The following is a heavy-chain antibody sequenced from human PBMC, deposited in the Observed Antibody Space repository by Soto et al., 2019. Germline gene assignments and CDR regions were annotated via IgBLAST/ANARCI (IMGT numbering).Heavy chain of an antibody. J-gene: IGHJ3*02. Sequence: TSETLSLTCTVSGDSISRGAYYWTWIRQHPVKGLEWIGYISNSGRTYYNPSLKSRVTISVDTSKNQFSLKLSSVTAADTAVYYCARLVRYCSGGSCYFTRDAFDIWGQGTMVT. CDR1: GDSISRGAYY. CDR2: ISNSGRT. CDR3: ARLVRYCSGGSCYFTRDAFDI. D-gene: IGHD2-15*01. V-gene: IGHV4-30-4*08.